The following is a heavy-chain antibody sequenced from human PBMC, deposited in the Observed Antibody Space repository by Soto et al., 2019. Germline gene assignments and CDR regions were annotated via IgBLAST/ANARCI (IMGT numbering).Heavy chain of an antibody. V-gene: IGHV4-34*01. Sequence: SETLSLTCAVYGGSFSGYYWSWIRQPPGKGLEWIGEINHSGSTNYNPSLKSRVTISVDTSKNQFSLKLSSVTAADTAVYYCATEERYSSSWYYCYYGMDVWGQGTTVTVSS. D-gene: IGHD6-13*01. CDR3: ATEERYSSSWYYCYYGMDV. CDR2: INHSGST. J-gene: IGHJ6*02. CDR1: GGSFSGYY.